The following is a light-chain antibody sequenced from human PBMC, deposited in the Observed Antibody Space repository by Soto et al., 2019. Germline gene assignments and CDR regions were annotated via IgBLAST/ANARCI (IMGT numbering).Light chain of an antibody. Sequence: DIQMTQSPSTLSASVGDRVTITCRASQTIGSWLAWYQQKPGRAPKLLIYKASSLDSGVPSRFSGSGSGTEFTLTISSLQPDDFATYYCQQYHYYWAFGQGTKVEVK. J-gene: IGKJ1*01. V-gene: IGKV1-5*03. CDR2: KAS. CDR3: QQYHYYWA. CDR1: QTIGSW.